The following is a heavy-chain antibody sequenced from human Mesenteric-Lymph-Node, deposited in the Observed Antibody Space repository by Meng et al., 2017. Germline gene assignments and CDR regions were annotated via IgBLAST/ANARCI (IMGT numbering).Heavy chain of an antibody. V-gene: IGHV3-20*04. CDR3: VRDWFRDYYYYGMDV. CDR2: ISWNGDKI. J-gene: IGHJ6*02. Sequence: GESLKISCAASGFTFADYGMGWVRQAPGKGLEWVSGISWNGDKIGYADSVKGRFTISRDNAKNKNSLYLQMHSLRAEDTALYYCVRDWFRDYYYYGMDVWGQGTTVTVSS. D-gene: IGHD3-10*01. CDR1: GFTFADYG.